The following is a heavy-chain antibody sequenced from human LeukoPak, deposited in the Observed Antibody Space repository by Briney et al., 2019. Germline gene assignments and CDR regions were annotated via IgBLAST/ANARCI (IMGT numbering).Heavy chain of an antibody. CDR2: IVVGSGNT. D-gene: IGHD3-10*01. J-gene: IGHJ3*02. V-gene: IGHV1-58*01. CDR3: AADLVRGVISAFDI. CDR1: GFTFTSSA. Sequence: SVKVSCKASGFTFTSSAVQWVRQARGQRLEWIGWIVVGSGNTNYAQKFQERVTITRDMSTSTAYMELSSLGSEDTAVYYCAADLVRGVISAFDIWGQGTMVTVSS.